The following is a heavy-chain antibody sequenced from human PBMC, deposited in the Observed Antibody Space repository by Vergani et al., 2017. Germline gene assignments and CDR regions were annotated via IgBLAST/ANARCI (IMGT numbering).Heavy chain of an antibody. CDR1: GYTFTGYY. CDR2: IHPNSGGT. V-gene: IGHV1-2*02. Sequence: QVQLVQSGAEVKKPGASVKVSCKASGYTFTGYYMHWVRQAPGQGLEWMGGIHPNSGGTNYAQKFQGRVTMTRDPSISTAYMELSRLRSDDTAVYYCARDPVITFGGVGGPRDAFDIWGQGTTVTVSS. J-gene: IGHJ3*02. D-gene: IGHD3-16*01. CDR3: ARDPVITFGGVGGPRDAFDI.